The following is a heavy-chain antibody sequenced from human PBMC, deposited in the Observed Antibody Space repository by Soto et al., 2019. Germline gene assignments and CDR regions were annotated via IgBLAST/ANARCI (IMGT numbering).Heavy chain of an antibody. CDR2: ISAYNGNT. D-gene: IGHD6-19*01. CDR3: ARAPRGSSGWYVYPFDY. CDR1: GYTFTSYG. V-gene: IGHV1-18*01. J-gene: IGHJ4*02. Sequence: QVQLVHSGAEVKKPGASVKVSCKASGYTFTSYGISWVRQAPGQGLEWMGWISAYNGNTNYAQKLQGRVTMTTDTSTSTAYIELRSLRSDDTAVYYCARAPRGSSGWYVYPFDYWGQGTLVTVSS.